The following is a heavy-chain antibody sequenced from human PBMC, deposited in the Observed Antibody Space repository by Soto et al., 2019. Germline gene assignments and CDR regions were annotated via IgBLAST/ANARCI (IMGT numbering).Heavy chain of an antibody. D-gene: IGHD6-19*01. CDR1: GYTFTSYY. CDR3: ARDINGGYQWLVGNAFDI. J-gene: IGHJ3*02. V-gene: IGHV1-46*01. CDR2: INPSGGST. Sequence: QVQLVQSGAEVKKPGASVKVSCKASGYTFTSYYMHWVRQAPGQGLEWMGIINPSGGSTSYAQKFQGGVTMTRDTSTSTVYMELSSLRSEDTAVYYCARDINGGYQWLVGNAFDIWGQGTMVTVSS.